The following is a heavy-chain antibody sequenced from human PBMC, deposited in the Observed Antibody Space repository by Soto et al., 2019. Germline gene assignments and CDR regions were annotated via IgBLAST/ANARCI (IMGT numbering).Heavy chain of an antibody. V-gene: IGHV1-24*01. CDR3: ATGPPTSIYSGYDYFDY. CDR2: FDPEDGET. Sequence: QVPLVQSGAEVKKPGASVKVSCKVSGYTLTELSMHWVRQAPGKGLEWMGGFDPEDGETIYAQKFQGRVTMTEDTSTDTAYMELSSLRSDDTAVYYCATGPPTSIYSGYDYFDYWGQGTLVTVSS. J-gene: IGHJ4*02. CDR1: GYTLTELS. D-gene: IGHD5-12*01.